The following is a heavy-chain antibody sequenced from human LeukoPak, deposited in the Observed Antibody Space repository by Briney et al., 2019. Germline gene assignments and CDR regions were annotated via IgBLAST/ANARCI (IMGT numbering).Heavy chain of an antibody. J-gene: IGHJ5*02. Sequence: SQTLSLTCAISGDSVSSNSAAWNWIRQSPSRGLEWLGRTYYRSKWYNDYAVSVKSRITINPDTSKNQFSLQLNSVTPEDTAVYYCARDRGGQQLVPSPSNWFDPWGQGTLVTVSS. V-gene: IGHV6-1*01. D-gene: IGHD6-13*01. CDR2: TYYRSKWYN. CDR1: GDSVSSNSAA. CDR3: ARDRGGQQLVPSPSNWFDP.